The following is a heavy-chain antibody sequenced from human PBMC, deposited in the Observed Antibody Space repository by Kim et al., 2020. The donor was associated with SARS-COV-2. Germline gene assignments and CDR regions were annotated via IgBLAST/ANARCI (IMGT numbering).Heavy chain of an antibody. CDR2: IWRSGAT. D-gene: IGHD3-9*01. CDR3: GRRDTLTFDP. Sequence: SETLSLTCSVSGGSVSSYSYYWGWLRQTPGAGMEWIGTIWRSGATFYNPSLKSRITISVDTSQNQFSLNLSSVTAADTGIYYCGRRDTLTFDPWSQGTLVTVSS. V-gene: IGHV4-39*01. CDR1: GGSVSSYSYY. J-gene: IGHJ5*02.